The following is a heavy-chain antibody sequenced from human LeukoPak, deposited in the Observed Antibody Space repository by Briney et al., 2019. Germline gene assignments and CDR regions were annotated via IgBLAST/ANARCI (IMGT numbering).Heavy chain of an antibody. J-gene: IGHJ5*02. V-gene: IGHV1-8*02. Sequence: ASVKVSCKASGYTFTGYYMNWVRQAPGQGLEWMGWMNPNSGNTGYAQKFQGRVTMTRNTSISTAYMELSSLRSEDTAVYYCARPYYYDTGSFDPWGQGTLVTVSS. CDR3: ARPYYYDTGSFDP. CDR1: GYTFTGYY. D-gene: IGHD3-22*01. CDR2: MNPNSGNT.